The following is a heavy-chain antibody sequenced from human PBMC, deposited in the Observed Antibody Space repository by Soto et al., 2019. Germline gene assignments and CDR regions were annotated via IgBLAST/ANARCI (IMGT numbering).Heavy chain of an antibody. D-gene: IGHD6-6*01. V-gene: IGHV1-18*01. J-gene: IGHJ6*02. CDR2: ISAYNGNT. Sequence: ASVKVACKGSGYTFTSYGISWVRQAPGQGLEWMGWISAYNGNTNYAQKLQGRVTMTTDTSTSTAYMELRSLRSDDTAVYYCARDGSSAPFYYYYGMDVWGQGTTVTVSS. CDR1: GYTFTSYG. CDR3: ARDGSSAPFYYYYGMDV.